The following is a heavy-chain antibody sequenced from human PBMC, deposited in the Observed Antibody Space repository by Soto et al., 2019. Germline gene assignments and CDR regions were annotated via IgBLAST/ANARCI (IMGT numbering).Heavy chain of an antibody. CDR2: ISGSGGST. CDR1: GFTFSSYA. V-gene: IGHV3-23*01. Sequence: PGGSLRLSCAASGFTFSSYAMSWVRQAPGKGLEWVSAISGSGGSTYYADSVKGRFTISRDNSKNTLYLQMNSLRAEDTAVYYCAKAYDYVRYYYGMDVWGQGTTVTVPS. J-gene: IGHJ6*02. D-gene: IGHD3-16*01. CDR3: AKAYDYVRYYYGMDV.